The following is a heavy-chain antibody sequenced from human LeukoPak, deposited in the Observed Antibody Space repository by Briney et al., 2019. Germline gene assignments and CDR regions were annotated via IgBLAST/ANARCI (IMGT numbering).Heavy chain of an antibody. CDR2: INPNNGDT. CDR1: GYTISGYY. V-gene: IGHV1-2*02. CDR3: ARDGRLRNGYDNFYI. Sequence: ASVKLSRKASGYTISGYYINWVRQAPGQGLEWMGWINPNNGDTHYAQDFLGRVTMTRDTSISTAYLELSRLTSDDTAVYYCARDGRLRNGYDNFYIWGQGTLVTVSS. D-gene: IGHD5-18*01. J-gene: IGHJ4*02.